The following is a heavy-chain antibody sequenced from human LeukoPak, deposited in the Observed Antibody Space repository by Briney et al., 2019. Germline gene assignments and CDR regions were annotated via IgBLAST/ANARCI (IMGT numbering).Heavy chain of an antibody. CDR2: IYSNGIT. V-gene: IGHV4-4*08. D-gene: IGHD3-22*01. CDR3: ARRAYYDSSEYHPTSGYFDL. CDR1: GGSIFSYY. Sequence: SQTLSLTCTVSGGSIFSYYWNSIRQPPGNGLEWLGYIYSNGITNYSPSLRSRGTISIATSKNQISLRLTSVTAADTAIYYCARRAYYDSSEYHPTSGYFDLWGRGTLVTVSS. J-gene: IGHJ2*01.